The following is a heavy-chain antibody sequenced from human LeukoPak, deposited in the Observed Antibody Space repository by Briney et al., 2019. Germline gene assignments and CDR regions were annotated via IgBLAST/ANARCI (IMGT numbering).Heavy chain of an antibody. V-gene: IGHV1-2*02. CDR1: GYTLTELS. J-gene: IGHJ5*02. CDR3: AREVRGVSNWFDP. CDR2: INPNSGGT. Sequence: ASVKVSCKVSGYTLTELSMHWVRQAPGQGLEWMGWINPNSGGTNYAQKFQGRVTMTRDTSISTAYMELSRLRSDDTAVYYCAREVRGVSNWFDPWGQGTLVTVSS. D-gene: IGHD3-10*01.